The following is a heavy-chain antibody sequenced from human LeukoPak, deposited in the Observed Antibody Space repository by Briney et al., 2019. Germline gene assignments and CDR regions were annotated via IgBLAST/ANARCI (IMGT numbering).Heavy chain of an antibody. CDR3: AKDALLVGATPIFDY. CDR2: ISGSGGST. CDR1: GFTFSSYA. Sequence: GGSLRLSCAASGFTFSSYAMSWVRQAPGKGLEWVSAISGSGGSTYYADSVKGRFTISRDNSKNTLYLQMNSLRAEDTALYYCAKDALLVGATPIFDYWGQGTLVTVSS. D-gene: IGHD1-26*01. V-gene: IGHV3-23*01. J-gene: IGHJ4*02.